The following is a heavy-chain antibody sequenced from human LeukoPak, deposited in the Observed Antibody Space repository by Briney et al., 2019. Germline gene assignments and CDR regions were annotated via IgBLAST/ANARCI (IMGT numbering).Heavy chain of an antibody. CDR1: GGSFSGYY. CDR3: ARGRSLEVPFGQSQINFYSSCYYHFDH. Sequence: PSETLSLTCAVYGGSFSGYYWSWIRQPPGKGLEWIGEINHSGSTNYNPSLKSRVTISVDTSKNQFSLKLSSVTAADTAVYYCARGRSLEVPFGQSQINFYSSCYYHFDHWGQGTLVTVSS. D-gene: IGHD3-22*01. V-gene: IGHV4-34*01. J-gene: IGHJ4*02. CDR2: INHSGST.